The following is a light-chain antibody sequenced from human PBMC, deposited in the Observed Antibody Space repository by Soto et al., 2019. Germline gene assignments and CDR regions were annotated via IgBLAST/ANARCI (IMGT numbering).Light chain of an antibody. CDR3: QQYHSPQWT. CDR1: QRISTW. J-gene: IGKJ1*01. CDR2: EAS. V-gene: IGKV1-5*03. Sequence: DFHMTQSPSTLSASVGDRVTITCRASQRISTWLAWYQQKPGKAPTLLIYEASTLEGGVPSRFSGSGSGTEFTLTISGLQPDDFATYYCQQYHSPQWTFGQGTKVEIK.